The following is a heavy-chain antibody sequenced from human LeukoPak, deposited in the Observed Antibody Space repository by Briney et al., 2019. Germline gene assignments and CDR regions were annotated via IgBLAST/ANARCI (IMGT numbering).Heavy chain of an antibody. Sequence: ASVKVSCKASGYTFTNYNIDWVRQATGQGLEWMGWINPNSGRAGCVQKFQGRVNITRDTSMSTAYMELSSLRSEDTAVYYCVRDGGDDYSFNWFDPWGQGTLVTVSS. CDR2: INPNSGRA. CDR3: VRDGGDDYSFNWFDP. V-gene: IGHV1-8*01. J-gene: IGHJ5*02. D-gene: IGHD4-11*01. CDR1: GYTFTNYN.